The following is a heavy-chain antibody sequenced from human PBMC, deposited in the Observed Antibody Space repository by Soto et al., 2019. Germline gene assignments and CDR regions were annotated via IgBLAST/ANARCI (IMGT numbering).Heavy chain of an antibody. CDR3: AREVYYDFWSGSPNYYGMDV. CDR1: GYTFTIYG. D-gene: IGHD3-3*01. Sequence: ASVKVSCKASGYTFTIYGISWVRQAPGQGLEWMGWISAYNGNTNYAQKLQGRVTMTTDTSTSTAYMELRSLRSDDTAVYYCAREVYYDFWSGSPNYYGMDVWGQGTTVTVSS. V-gene: IGHV1-18*04. CDR2: ISAYNGNT. J-gene: IGHJ6*02.